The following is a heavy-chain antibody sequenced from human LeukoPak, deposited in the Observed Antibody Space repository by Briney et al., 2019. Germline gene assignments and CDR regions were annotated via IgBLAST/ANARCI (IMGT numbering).Heavy chain of an antibody. J-gene: IGHJ4*02. V-gene: IGHV4-59*12. Sequence: PSETLSLTCTVSGASISGWYWSWIRQPPGKGLEWIGYVYGSGYTNYNPSLKSRVTMSVDTSKNQFSLKLSSVTAADTAVYYCARGSNSRPRFFRYWGQGTPVTVSS. D-gene: IGHD4-23*01. CDR3: ARGSNSRPRFFRY. CDR2: VYGSGYT. CDR1: GASISGWY.